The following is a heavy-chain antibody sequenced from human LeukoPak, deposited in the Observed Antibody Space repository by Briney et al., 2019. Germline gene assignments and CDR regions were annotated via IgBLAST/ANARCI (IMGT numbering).Heavy chain of an antibody. CDR3: AKVAKYYYGSETYYFFEH. D-gene: IGHD3-10*01. CDR2: ISFDGNDK. Sequence: GGSLRLSCAASGFTFSDHYMSWIRQAPGKGLEWVTLISFDGNDKKYADSVKGRFTISRDNAKNSLYLQMNSLRVEDTAVYYCAKVAKYYYGSETYYFFEHWGQGTPVTASS. J-gene: IGHJ4*02. V-gene: IGHV3-30*18. CDR1: GFTFSDHY.